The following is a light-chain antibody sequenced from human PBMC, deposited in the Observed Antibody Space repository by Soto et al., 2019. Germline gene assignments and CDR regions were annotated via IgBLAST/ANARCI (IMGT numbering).Light chain of an antibody. CDR2: DVS. CDR3: SSYTTSNTRQIV. V-gene: IGLV2-14*01. CDR1: SNDVGGYNF. Sequence: QSALTQPASVSGSPGQSIAISCTGTSNDVGGYNFVSWYQQHPGKAPKLIIYDVSNRPSGVSDRFSGSKSGNTASLTISGLQPEDEADYYCSSYTTSNTRQIVFGTGTKVTVL. J-gene: IGLJ1*01.